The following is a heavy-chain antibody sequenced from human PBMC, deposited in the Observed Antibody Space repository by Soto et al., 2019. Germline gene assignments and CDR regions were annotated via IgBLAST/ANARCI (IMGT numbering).Heavy chain of an antibody. CDR2: ISSSSSTI. J-gene: IGHJ5*02. CDR1: GCNFSSYS. CDR3: ARHPERIAEIGWFDP. D-gene: IGHD6-13*01. V-gene: IGHV3-48*01. Sequence: GGSLRLPYAASGCNFSSYSINWVRQAPGKGLEWVSYISSSSSTIYYADSVKGRFTISRDNAKTSLYLQMNSLRAEDTAVYYCARHPERIAEIGWFDPWGQGTLITV.